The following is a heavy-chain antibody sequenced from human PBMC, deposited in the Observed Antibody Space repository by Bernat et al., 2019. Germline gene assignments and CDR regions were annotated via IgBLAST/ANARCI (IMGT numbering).Heavy chain of an antibody. D-gene: IGHD5-12*01. CDR2: IWGNSDYT. CDR3: AKDLKPDTGYDIDY. J-gene: IGHJ4*02. CDR1: GFTFSSYA. Sequence: VQLVESGGGVVQPGRSLRLSCAASGFTFSSYAMHWVRQAPGKGLEWVAVIWGNSDYTYYADSVKGRFTISRDNSRNTVYLQMNSLRAEDTAVYHCAKDLKPDTGYDIDYWGQGTLVTVSS. V-gene: IGHV3-23*04.